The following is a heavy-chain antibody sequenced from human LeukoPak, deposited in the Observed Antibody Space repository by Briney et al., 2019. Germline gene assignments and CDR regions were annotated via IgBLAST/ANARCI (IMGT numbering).Heavy chain of an antibody. V-gene: IGHV1-2*02. Sequence: ASVKVSCKASGYTFTGYYMHWVRQAPGQGLEWMGWINPNSGGTNYAQKFQGRVTMTRDTSITTAYMELSRLRSDDTAVYYCARSVEGYCRGGSCYSYSYYMDVWGKGTTVTVSS. J-gene: IGHJ6*03. D-gene: IGHD2-15*01. CDR3: ARSVEGYCRGGSCYSYSYYMDV. CDR2: INPNSGGT. CDR1: GYTFTGYY.